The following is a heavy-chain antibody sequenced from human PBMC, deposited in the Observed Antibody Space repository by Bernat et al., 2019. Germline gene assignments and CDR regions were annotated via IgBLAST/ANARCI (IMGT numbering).Heavy chain of an antibody. CDR1: GFSLSTSGVG. D-gene: IGHD3-22*01. CDR3: AHSLSDYYDSSGYSPFDY. Sequence: QITLKESGPTLVKPTQTLTLTCTFSGFSLSTSGVGVGWIRQPPGKALEWIALIYWDDDKRYSPSLKSRLTITKDTSKNQVVLTMTNMDPVDTATYYCAHSLSDYYDSSGYSPFDYWGQGTLVTVSS. V-gene: IGHV2-5*02. CDR2: IYWDDDK. J-gene: IGHJ4*02.